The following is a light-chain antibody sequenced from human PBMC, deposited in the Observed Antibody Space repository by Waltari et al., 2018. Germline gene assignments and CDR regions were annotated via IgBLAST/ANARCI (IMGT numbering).Light chain of an antibody. CDR1: SGDVCAYNY. CDR2: EDT. V-gene: IGLV2-14*01. J-gene: IGLJ1*01. CDR3: RSYTLSRTVV. Sequence: QSALTQPASVSGSPGQSIAISCTGTSGDVCAYNYISCYQKSPVKAPQVLIYEDTNPTSWVSGRFSCSKSGNSASLTVSELQPDDEADYYCRSYTLSRTVVFGTGTEVTVL.